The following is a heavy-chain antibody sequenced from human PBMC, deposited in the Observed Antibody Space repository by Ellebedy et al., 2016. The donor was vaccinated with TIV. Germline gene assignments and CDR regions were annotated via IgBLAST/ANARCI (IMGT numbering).Heavy chain of an antibody. J-gene: IGHJ4*02. CDR1: GGSISSGGYY. CDR3: ARGQYDILTGYRHFDY. D-gene: IGHD3-9*01. V-gene: IGHV4-31*03. Sequence: MPSETLSLTCTVSGGSISSGGYYWSWIRQHPGKGLEWIGYIYYSGSTYYNPSLKSRVTISVDTSKNQFSLKLSSVTAADTAVYYCARGQYDILTGYRHFDYWGQGTLVTVSS. CDR2: IYYSGST.